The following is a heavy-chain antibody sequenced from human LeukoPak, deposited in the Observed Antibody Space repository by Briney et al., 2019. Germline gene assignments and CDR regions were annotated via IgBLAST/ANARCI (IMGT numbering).Heavy chain of an antibody. V-gene: IGHV4-61*02. D-gene: IGHD3-9*01. CDR3: AREAYDVLTSDWFDP. J-gene: IGHJ5*02. Sequence: SQTLSLICTVSGGSISSGNYYWTWIRQPAGKGLEWIGRIYTSGSTNYNPSLKSRVTISVDTSKNQFSLKLSSVTAADTAMYYCAREAYDVLTSDWFDPWGQGTLVTVSS. CDR1: GGSISSGNYY. CDR2: IYTSGST.